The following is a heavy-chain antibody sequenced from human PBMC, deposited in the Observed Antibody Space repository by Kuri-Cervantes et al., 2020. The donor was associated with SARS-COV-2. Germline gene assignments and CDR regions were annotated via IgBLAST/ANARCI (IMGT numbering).Heavy chain of an antibody. J-gene: IGHJ6*02. CDR2: INPNSGGT. V-gene: IGHV1-2*04. CDR1: GYTFTSYY. Sequence: ASVKVSCKASGYTFTSYYMHWVRQAPGQGLEWMGWINPNSGGTNYAQKFQGWVTMTRDTSISTVYMELSRLRSDDTAVYYCARSGSAPYYYYGMDVWGQGTTVTVSS. CDR3: ARSGSAPYYYYGMDV. D-gene: IGHD3-10*01.